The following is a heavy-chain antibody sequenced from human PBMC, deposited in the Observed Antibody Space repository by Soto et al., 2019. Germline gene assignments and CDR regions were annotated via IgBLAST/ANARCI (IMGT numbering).Heavy chain of an antibody. V-gene: IGHV3-7*04. CDR1: GFIFSSYW. CDR3: ARATGADKEDY. D-gene: IGHD3-10*01. Sequence: EVQLVESGGGLVQPGGSLRLSCSASGFIFSSYWMSWLRQAPGKGLEWVASMNEYGSERYYVDSVKGRFTISRDNAKNTLYLQMNCLRAEDTAVYSCARATGADKEDYWGQGTLVTVSS. J-gene: IGHJ4*02. CDR2: MNEYGSER.